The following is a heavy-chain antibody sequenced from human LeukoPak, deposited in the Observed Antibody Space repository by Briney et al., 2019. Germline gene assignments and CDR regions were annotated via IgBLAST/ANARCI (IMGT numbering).Heavy chain of an antibody. CDR1: GFPFSNYW. J-gene: IGHJ4*02. Sequence: GGSLRLSCAASGFPFSNYWMHWVRQAPGKGLVWVSRINSDGSNTVYADSVKGRFTISRDNAKNTLYLQINSLGAEDSAVYYCARDRGGGSGYDYWGQGTPATVSS. CDR2: INSDGSNT. D-gene: IGHD2-15*01. V-gene: IGHV3-74*01. CDR3: ARDRGGGSGYDY.